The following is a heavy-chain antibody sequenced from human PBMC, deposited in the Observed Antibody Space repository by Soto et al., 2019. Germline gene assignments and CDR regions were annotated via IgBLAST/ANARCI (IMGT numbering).Heavy chain of an antibody. J-gene: IGHJ5*02. V-gene: IGHV2-5*02. CDR2: IYWDDHK. CDR3: AHSLFDWLFGMGWFDP. CDR1: RFSLSTSGVG. Sequence: QITLKESGPTLVKPTQTLTLTCTFSRFSLSTSGVGVGWIRQPPGKALEWLALIYWDDHKRYSPSLKSRLTIPKDTSKNPVVLTMTNMDPVDTATYYCAHSLFDWLFGMGWFDPWGQGTLVTVSS. D-gene: IGHD3-9*01.